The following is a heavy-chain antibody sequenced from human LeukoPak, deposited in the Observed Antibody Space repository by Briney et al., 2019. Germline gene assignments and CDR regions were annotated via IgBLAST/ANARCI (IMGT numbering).Heavy chain of an antibody. Sequence: GGSLRLSCAASGFTFSSDGMSWVGQAPGKGREWGANIKQDGREKYYVDSVKGGFTISREKAKNSLYLQMHSLRAEDTAVYYCAREILAAAGTGWFDPWGQGTLVTVSS. J-gene: IGHJ5*02. CDR1: GFTFSSDG. V-gene: IGHV3-7*01. CDR3: AREILAAAGTGWFDP. CDR2: IKQDGREK. D-gene: IGHD6-13*01.